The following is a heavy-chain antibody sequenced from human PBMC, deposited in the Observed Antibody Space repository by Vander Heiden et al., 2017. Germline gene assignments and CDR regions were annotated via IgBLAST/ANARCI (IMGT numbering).Heavy chain of an antibody. D-gene: IGHD3-9*01. Sequence: QVQLVESGGGVVQPGRSLRLSCAASGFTFSSYAMHWVRQAPGKGLEWVAVISYDGRNKYYADSVKGRFTVSRDNSKNTLYLQMNSLRAEDTAAYYCARVQGLRYFEGGMDVWGQGTTVNVPS. J-gene: IGHJ6*02. CDR1: GFTFSSYA. V-gene: IGHV3-30-3*01. CDR2: ISYDGRNK. CDR3: ARVQGLRYFEGGMDV.